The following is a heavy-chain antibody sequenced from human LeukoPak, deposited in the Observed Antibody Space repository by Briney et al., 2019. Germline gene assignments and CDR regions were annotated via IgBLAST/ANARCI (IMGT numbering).Heavy chain of an antibody. CDR3: ARASFWESPINWFAP. V-gene: IGHV3-11*01. CDR2: ISSSGSTI. CDR1: GFTFSDYY. Sequence: PGGTLRLSCAASGFTFSDYYMSWIRQAPGKGLEWISYISSSGSTIYYADSVKGRFTISRDNAKNSLYLQMNSLRAEDTAVYYCARASFWESPINWFAPWGQGTLVTVSS. D-gene: IGHD3-16*01. J-gene: IGHJ5*02.